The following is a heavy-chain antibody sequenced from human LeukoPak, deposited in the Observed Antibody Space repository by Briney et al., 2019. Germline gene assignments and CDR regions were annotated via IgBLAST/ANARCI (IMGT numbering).Heavy chain of an antibody. Sequence: PGGPLRLSCAASGFPFSSYGMHCVRQAPGKGLEWVAYIRYDGSNKYYADSVQGRFTISRDNSKNTLYLQMNSLRAEDTAVYYCAKDFGRLWFGVTAFDIWGQGTMVTVSS. V-gene: IGHV3-30*02. D-gene: IGHD3-10*01. CDR3: AKDFGRLWFGVTAFDI. J-gene: IGHJ3*02. CDR1: GFPFSSYG. CDR2: IRYDGSNK.